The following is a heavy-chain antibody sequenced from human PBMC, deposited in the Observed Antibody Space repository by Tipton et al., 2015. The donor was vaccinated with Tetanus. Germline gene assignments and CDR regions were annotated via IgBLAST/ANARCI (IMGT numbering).Heavy chain of an antibody. J-gene: IGHJ3*02. CDR2: IYYSGST. CDR3: ARTWGVWVTSIDAFDI. V-gene: IGHV4-39*01. CDR1: GSSITSTTHY. D-gene: IGHD3-16*01. Sequence: VKPSETLSLTCTVSGSSITSTTHYWGWIRQAPGKGLEWIGIIYYSGSTYYNASLRSRVTISVDTSKNHFSLQLRSVTAADTAVYYCARTWGVWVTSIDAFDIWGQGTKVAVSS.